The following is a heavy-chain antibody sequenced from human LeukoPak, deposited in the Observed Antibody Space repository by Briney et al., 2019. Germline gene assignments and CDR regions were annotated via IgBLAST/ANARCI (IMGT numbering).Heavy chain of an antibody. Sequence: GRSLRLSCAASGFTFSSYGMHWVRQAPGKGLEWVAVIWYDGSNKYYADSVKGRFTISRDNSKNTLYLQMDSLRADDTAVYYCARDIAARRLDYWGQGTLVTVSS. CDR3: ARDIAARRLDY. CDR1: GFTFSSYG. V-gene: IGHV3-33*01. D-gene: IGHD6-6*01. J-gene: IGHJ4*02. CDR2: IWYDGSNK.